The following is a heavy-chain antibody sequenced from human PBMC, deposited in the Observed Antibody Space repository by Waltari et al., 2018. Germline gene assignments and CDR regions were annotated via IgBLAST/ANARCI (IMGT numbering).Heavy chain of an antibody. CDR1: GFTFSSYG. CDR3: ARDIDTMYSSGWGGDY. CDR2: ISYDGGNK. J-gene: IGHJ4*02. V-gene: IGHV3-30*03. Sequence: QVQLVESGGGVVQPGRSLRLSCAASGFTFSSYGMHWVRQAPGKGLEWVGVISYDGGNKYYADSVKGRFTSSRDNSKNTLYLQMNSLRAEDKAVYYCARDIDTMYSSGWGGDYWGQGTLVTVSS. D-gene: IGHD6-19*01.